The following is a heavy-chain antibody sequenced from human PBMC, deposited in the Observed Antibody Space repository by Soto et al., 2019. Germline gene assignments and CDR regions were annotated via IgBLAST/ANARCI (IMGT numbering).Heavy chain of an antibody. J-gene: IGHJ5*02. V-gene: IGHV4-31*03. CDR1: VRPCGSGGYY. CDR2: IYHIGSP. CDR3: VRDRALDSSGHWFDT. D-gene: IGHD3-22*01. Sequence: TLSLTGTVSVRPCGSGGYYWTWILQHPGRGLEWIGYIYHIGSPYYNPSLENRVTISLDTAKNQFSLNLTSVTAADTAIYYCVRDRALDSSGHWFDTWGQGTLVTVSS.